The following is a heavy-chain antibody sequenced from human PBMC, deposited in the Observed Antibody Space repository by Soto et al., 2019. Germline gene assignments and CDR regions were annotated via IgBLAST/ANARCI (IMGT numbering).Heavy chain of an antibody. CDR1: GFTFSSYW. D-gene: IGHD3-3*01. Sequence: GGSLRLSCAASGFTFSSYWMHWVRQAPGKGLEWVAVISYDGSNKYYADSVKGRFTISRDNSKNTLYLQMNSLRAEDTAVYYCAKDVLRFLEWLAFYGMDVWGQGTTVTVSS. CDR2: ISYDGSNK. CDR3: AKDVLRFLEWLAFYGMDV. J-gene: IGHJ6*02. V-gene: IGHV3-30*18.